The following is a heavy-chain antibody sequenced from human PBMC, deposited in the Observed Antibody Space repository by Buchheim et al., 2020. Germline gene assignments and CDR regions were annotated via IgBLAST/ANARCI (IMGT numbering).Heavy chain of an antibody. CDR1: GFTFSSYS. J-gene: IGHJ6*02. V-gene: IGHV3-21*01. D-gene: IGHD6-13*01. Sequence: EVQLVESGGGLVKPGGSLRLSCAASGFTFSSYSMNWVRQAPGKGREGVSSISSSSSYIYYADSVKGRFTISRDNAKNSLYLQMNSLRAEDTAVYYCARDQRSSWPYYYYYGMDVWGQGTT. CDR3: ARDQRSSWPYYYYYGMDV. CDR2: ISSSSSYI.